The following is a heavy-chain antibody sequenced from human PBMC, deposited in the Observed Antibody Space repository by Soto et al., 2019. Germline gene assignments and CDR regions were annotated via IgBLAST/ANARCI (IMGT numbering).Heavy chain of an antibody. CDR3: ARAPQLVAPAATGFDS. D-gene: IGHD2-2*01. Sequence: PGGSLRLSCLASGFPFSTYSMSWVRQAPGKGLEWISYISASTLTIFYADSVKGRFTISRDTAQNSLYLQMNSLRDEDTAVYYCARAPQLVAPAATGFDSWGQGTLVTVSS. CDR2: ISASTLTI. CDR1: GFPFSTYS. V-gene: IGHV3-48*02. J-gene: IGHJ4*02.